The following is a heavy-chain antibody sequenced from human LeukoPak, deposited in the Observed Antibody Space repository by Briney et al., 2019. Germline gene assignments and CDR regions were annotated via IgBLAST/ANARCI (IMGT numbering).Heavy chain of an antibody. CDR2: ISGSSSYI. CDR3: ARGSFLITFGGFIG. CDR1: GFTFSSYN. Sequence: GSLRLSCAASGFTFSSYNMNWVRQAPGEGLEWVSSISGSSSYIYYADSVKGRFTISRDNAKNSLFLQMNSLRAEDTAVYYCARGSFLITFGGFIGWGQGTLVTVSS. V-gene: IGHV3-21*01. J-gene: IGHJ4*02. D-gene: IGHD3-16*02.